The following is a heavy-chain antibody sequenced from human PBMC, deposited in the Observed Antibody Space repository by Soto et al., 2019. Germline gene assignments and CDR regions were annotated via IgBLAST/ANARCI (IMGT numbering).Heavy chain of an antibody. CDR2: IYYSGST. J-gene: IGHJ4*02. CDR1: GGSISSYY. V-gene: IGHV4-59*01. D-gene: IGHD6-13*01. CDR3: ARDGGQQLEPAYFDY. Sequence: SDTLSLTCTVSGGSISSYYWSWIRQPPGKGLEWIGYIYYSGSTNYNPSLKSRVTISVDTSKNQFSLKLSSVTAADTAVYYCARDGGQQLEPAYFDYWGQGTLVTVSS.